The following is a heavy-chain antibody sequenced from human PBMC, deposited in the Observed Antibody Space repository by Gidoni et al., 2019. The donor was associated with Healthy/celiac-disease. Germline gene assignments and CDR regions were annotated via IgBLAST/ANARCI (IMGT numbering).Heavy chain of an antibody. CDR2: INHSGST. J-gene: IGHJ6*03. D-gene: IGHD4-4*01. Sequence: QVQLQQWGAGLLKPSETLSLTCAVYGGSFSGYYWSWFRQPPGKGLEWIGEINHSGSTNYNPSLKSRVTISVDTSKNQFSLKLSSVTAADTAVYYCARVTYSKTMDVWGKGTTVTVSS. CDR1: GGSFSGYY. CDR3: ARVTYSKTMDV. V-gene: IGHV4-34*01.